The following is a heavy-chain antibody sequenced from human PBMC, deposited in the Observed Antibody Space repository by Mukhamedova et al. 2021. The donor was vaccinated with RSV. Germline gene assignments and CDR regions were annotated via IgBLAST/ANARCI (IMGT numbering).Heavy chain of an antibody. V-gene: IGHV5-51*01. CDR3: ASGHCSGGSCYSEYFQH. J-gene: IGHJ1*01. Sequence: MGIIYPGDSDTRYSSSFQGQGTISDDQSISTAYLQWSSLKASDTAMYYCASGHCSGGSCYSEYFQHWGQGTLLTVSS. D-gene: IGHD2-15*01. CDR2: IYPGDSDT.